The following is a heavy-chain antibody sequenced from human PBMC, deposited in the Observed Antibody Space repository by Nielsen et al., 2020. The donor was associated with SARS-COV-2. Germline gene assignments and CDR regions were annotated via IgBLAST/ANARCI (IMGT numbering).Heavy chain of an antibody. V-gene: IGHV4-31*02. CDR2: IYYSGST. CDR3: ARDRARYDFWSGYPYYYYGMDV. J-gene: IGHJ6*02. Sequence: WIRQPPGKGLEWIGYIYYSGSTYYNPSLKSRVTISVDTSKNQFSLKLSSVTAADTAVYYCARDRARYDFWSGYPYYYYGMDVWGQGTTVTV. D-gene: IGHD3-3*01.